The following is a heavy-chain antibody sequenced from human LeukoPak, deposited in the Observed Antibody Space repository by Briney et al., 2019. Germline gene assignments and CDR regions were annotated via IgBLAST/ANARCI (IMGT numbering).Heavy chain of an antibody. D-gene: IGHD3-3*01. Sequence: SETLSLTCTVSGASISTYYWSWIRQPAGKGLEWIGRIYTSGSTNYNPSLKSRVTMSVDTSKNQFSLKLSSVTAADTAVYYCASHTYYDFWSGYFQAGMDVWGKGTTVTVSS. CDR2: IYTSGST. V-gene: IGHV4-4*07. CDR1: GASISTYY. CDR3: ASHTYYDFWSGYFQAGMDV. J-gene: IGHJ6*04.